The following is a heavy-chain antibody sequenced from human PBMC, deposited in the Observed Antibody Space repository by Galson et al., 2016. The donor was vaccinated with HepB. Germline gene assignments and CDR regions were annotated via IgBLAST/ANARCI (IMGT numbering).Heavy chain of an antibody. J-gene: IGHJ5*02. V-gene: IGHV3-64D*08. CDR1: GFTFSSFA. D-gene: IGHD6-19*01. CDR2: IDNNGGTA. CDR3: MKGSFSSGWSNWFDP. Sequence: SLRLSCAASGFTFSSFAMHWVRQSPGRGLEYVSGIDNNGGTAYYADSVRGRFTISRDKSRNTLYLQMGSLRADDTAVYYCMKGSFSSGWSNWFDPWGQGTLVTVSS.